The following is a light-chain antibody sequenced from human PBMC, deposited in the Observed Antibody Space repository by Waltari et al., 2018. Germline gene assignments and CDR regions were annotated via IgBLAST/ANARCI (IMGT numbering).Light chain of an antibody. V-gene: IGKV3-20*01. CDR2: GAS. CDR3: QQYGSSILYT. CDR1: QSLTKRY. J-gene: IGKJ2*01. Sequence: VLTQSPGTLSLSPGERATISCRSSQSLTKRYLAWYQQKPGQAPRLLIYGASSRAAGIPDRFSGSGSGTDYTLTISRLEPDDCAVYYCQQYGSSILYTFGQGTKLEIK.